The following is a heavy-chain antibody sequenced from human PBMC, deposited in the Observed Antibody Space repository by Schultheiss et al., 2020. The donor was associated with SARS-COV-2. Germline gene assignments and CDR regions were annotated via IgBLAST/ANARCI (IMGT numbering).Heavy chain of an antibody. V-gene: IGHV1-18*01. D-gene: IGHD4-17*01. CDR3: AAETTTTGGGY. Sequence: ASVKVSCKASGYTFINYGISWVRQAPGQGLEWMGWISAYNGNTNYAQKLQGRVTMTTDTSTSTAYMELSSLRSEDTAVYYCAAETTTTGGGYWGQGTLVTVSS. CDR1: GYTFINYG. CDR2: ISAYNGNT. J-gene: IGHJ4*02.